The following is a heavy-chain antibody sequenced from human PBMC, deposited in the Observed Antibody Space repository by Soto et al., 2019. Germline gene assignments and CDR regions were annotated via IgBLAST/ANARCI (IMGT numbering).Heavy chain of an antibody. D-gene: IGHD1-26*01. Sequence: GGSLRLSCAASGFTFSNAWMSWVRQAPGKGLEWVGRIKRKTDGGTTDYAAPVKGRFTISRDDSKNTLYLQMNSLKTEDTAVYYCTTSIVGATGAFDIWGQGTMVTVSS. CDR1: GFTFSNAW. CDR3: TTSIVGATGAFDI. CDR2: IKRKTDGGTT. V-gene: IGHV3-15*01. J-gene: IGHJ3*02.